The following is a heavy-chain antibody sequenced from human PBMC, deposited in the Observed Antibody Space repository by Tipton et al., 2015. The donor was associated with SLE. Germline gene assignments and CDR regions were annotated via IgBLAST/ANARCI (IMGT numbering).Heavy chain of an antibody. J-gene: IGHJ6*02. CDR2: IYYSGST. Sequence: TLSLTCTVSGGSISSSSYYWGWIRQPPGKGLVWIGSIYYSGSTYYNPSLKSRVTISVDTSKNQFSLKLSSVTAADTAVYYCARDGRWLVAGGGMDVWGQGTTVTVSS. CDR3: ARDGRWLVAGGGMDV. D-gene: IGHD6-19*01. V-gene: IGHV4-39*07. CDR1: GGSISSSSYY.